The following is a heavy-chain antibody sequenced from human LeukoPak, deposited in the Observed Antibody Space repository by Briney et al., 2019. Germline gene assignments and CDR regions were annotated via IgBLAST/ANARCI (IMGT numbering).Heavy chain of an antibody. J-gene: IGHJ2*01. V-gene: IGHV3-23*01. CDR1: GFTFSSYA. CDR3: AKHYGSGSYHSWYFDL. CDR2: ISGSGGST. Sequence: GGSLRLSCAASGFTFSSYAMSWVRQAPGKGLEWVSAISGSGGSTYYADSVKGRFTISRDNSKNTLYLQMNSLRAEDTAVYYCAKHYGSGSYHSWYFDLWGRGTLVTVSS. D-gene: IGHD3-10*01.